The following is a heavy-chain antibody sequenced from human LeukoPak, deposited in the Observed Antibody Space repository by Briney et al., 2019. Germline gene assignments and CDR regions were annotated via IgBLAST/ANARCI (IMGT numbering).Heavy chain of an antibody. D-gene: IGHD1-26*01. CDR1: GYRFTSYW. V-gene: IGHV5-51*01. CDR3: ARQGGSWDF. J-gene: IGHJ4*02. Sequence: GESLKISCKASGYRFTSYWVGWGRQMPGKGLEWMGLIYPGDSNTRYSPSFQGQVTISADKSISTAYLQWSSLKASDTAMYYCARQGGSWDFWGQGTLVTVSS. CDR2: IYPGDSNT.